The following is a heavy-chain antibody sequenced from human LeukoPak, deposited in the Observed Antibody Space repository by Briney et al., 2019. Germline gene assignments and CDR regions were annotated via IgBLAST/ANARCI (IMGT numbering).Heavy chain of an antibody. D-gene: IGHD3-9*01. Sequence: REALKTSSSSSGYSFTSYWIGWVLQMPGEGVEWRVISFYGNWDTRYSPSFQSQVTISVDKSISTAYLQLRSLKASDTDMYYCARLTCEFLTGALGCIDLWGKGRTV. CDR2: SFYGNWDT. J-gene: IGHJ6*03. CDR1: GYSFTSYW. V-gene: IGHV5-51*01. CDR3: ARLTCEFLTGALGCIDL.